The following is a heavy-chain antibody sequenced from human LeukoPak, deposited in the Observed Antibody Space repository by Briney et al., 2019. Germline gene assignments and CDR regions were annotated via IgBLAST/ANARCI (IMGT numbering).Heavy chain of an antibody. CDR2: ISAYNGNT. J-gene: IGHJ5*02. V-gene: IGHV1-18*04. D-gene: IGHD6-25*01. CDR1: GYTFTSYF. CDR3: ARGQRLRFPIPRDGEPPFDP. Sequence: EASVKVSCKASGYTFTSYFLHWVRQAPGQGLEWMGWISAYNGNTNYAQKLQGRVTMTTDTSTSTAYMELRSLRSDDTAVYYCARGQRLRFPIPRDGEPPFDPWGQGTQVTVSS.